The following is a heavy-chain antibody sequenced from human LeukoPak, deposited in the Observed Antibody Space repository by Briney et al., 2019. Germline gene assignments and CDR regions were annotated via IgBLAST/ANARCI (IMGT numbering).Heavy chain of an antibody. CDR1: GYTFTGYY. V-gene: IGHV1-2*02. CDR3: ARDGGWYPRYYYYYMDV. J-gene: IGHJ6*03. D-gene: IGHD6-19*01. Sequence: ASVKVSCKASGYTFTGYYMHWVRQAPGQGLEWMGWINPNSGGTNYAQKFQGRVTMTRDTSISTAYMGLSRLRSDDTAVYYCARDGGWYPRYYYYYMDVWGKGTTVTISS. CDR2: INPNSGGT.